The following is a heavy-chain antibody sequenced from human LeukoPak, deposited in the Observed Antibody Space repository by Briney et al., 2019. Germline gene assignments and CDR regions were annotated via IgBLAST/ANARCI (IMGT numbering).Heavy chain of an antibody. CDR2: IYTSGNT. D-gene: IGHD4-17*01. CDR1: GDSIKNSSYY. CDR3: ARDLSYYGDYLGYFDY. V-gene: IGHV4-61*02. Sequence: SETLSLTCTVSGDSIKNSSYYWSWIGQPAGKGLEWIGRIYTSGNTNYNPSLKSRVTISLDTSKNRFSLKLSSVTAADTAVYYCARDLSYYGDYLGYFDYWGQGTLVTVSS. J-gene: IGHJ4*02.